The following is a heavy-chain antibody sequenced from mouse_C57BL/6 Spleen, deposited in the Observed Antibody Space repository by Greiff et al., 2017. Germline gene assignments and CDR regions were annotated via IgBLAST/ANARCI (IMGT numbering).Heavy chain of an antibody. CDR1: GFTFSDYG. J-gene: IGHJ1*03. CDR3: ARRTTGVEEGWYFDV. V-gene: IGHV5-17*01. D-gene: IGHD1-1*01. Sequence: EVNLVESGGGLVKPGGSLKLSCAASGFTFSDYGMHWVRQAPEKGLEWVAYISSGSSTIYYADTVKGRFTISRDNAKNTLFLQMTSLRSEDTAMYYCARRTTGVEEGWYFDVWGTGTTVTVSS. CDR2: ISSGSSTI.